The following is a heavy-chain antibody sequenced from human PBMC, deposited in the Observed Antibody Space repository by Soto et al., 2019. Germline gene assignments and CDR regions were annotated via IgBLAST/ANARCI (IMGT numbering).Heavy chain of an antibody. J-gene: IGHJ5*02. Sequence: ASVKVSCKASGYTFAAYYMHWVRQAPGQGLEWMGWISPTSGGTNYAQKFQGRVTMTRETSISTAYMELSRLRSDDTALSYCERRRQKLPRFTWFHTWGQGTLVTVSS. V-gene: IGHV1-2*02. CDR2: ISPTSGGT. CDR3: ERRRQKLPRFTWFHT. D-gene: IGHD1-26*01. CDR1: GYTFAAYY.